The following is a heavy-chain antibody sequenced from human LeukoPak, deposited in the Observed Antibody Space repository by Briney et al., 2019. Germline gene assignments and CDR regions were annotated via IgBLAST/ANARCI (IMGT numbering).Heavy chain of an antibody. CDR3: ARDYGDYYYFDY. V-gene: IGHV4-39*02. Sequence: SETLSLTCTVSGGSISSSSYYWGWIRQPRGKGLEWIGSIYYSGSTYYNPSLKSRVTISVDTSKNQFSLKLSSVTAADTAVYYCARDYGDYYYFDYWGQGTLVTVSS. D-gene: IGHD4-17*01. CDR1: GGSISSSSYY. J-gene: IGHJ4*02. CDR2: IYYSGST.